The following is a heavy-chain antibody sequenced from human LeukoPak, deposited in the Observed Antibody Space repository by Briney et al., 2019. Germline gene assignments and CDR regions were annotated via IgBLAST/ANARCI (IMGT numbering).Heavy chain of an antibody. D-gene: IGHD2-2*01. CDR2: IWYDGSNK. Sequence: GGSLRLSCAASGFTFGSYGMPWVRQAPGKGLEWVAVIWYDGSNKYYADSVKGRFTISRDNSKNTLYLQMNSLRAEDTAVYYCARDGVRIVVAPAAAQDYYYYMDVWGKGTTVTVSS. J-gene: IGHJ6*03. V-gene: IGHV3-33*01. CDR3: ARDGVRIVVAPAAAQDYYYYMDV. CDR1: GFTFGSYG.